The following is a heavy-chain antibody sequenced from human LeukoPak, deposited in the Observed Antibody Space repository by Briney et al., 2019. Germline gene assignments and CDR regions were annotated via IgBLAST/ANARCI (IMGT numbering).Heavy chain of an antibody. D-gene: IGHD2-15*01. V-gene: IGHV1-69*04. CDR2: IIPILDVA. Sequence: ASVTVSCKASGGTFSNYAFSWARQAPGQGLEWMGRIIPILDVANYAQNFQGRVTITADISTSTAYMELSSLRSEDTAVYYCARVGYCSGGTCYGAIDYWGQGTLVTVSS. J-gene: IGHJ4*02. CDR1: GGTFSNYA. CDR3: ARVGYCSGGTCYGAIDY.